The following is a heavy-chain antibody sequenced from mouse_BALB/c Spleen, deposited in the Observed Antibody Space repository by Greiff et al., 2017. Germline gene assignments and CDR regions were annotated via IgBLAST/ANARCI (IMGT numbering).Heavy chain of an antibody. CDR2: IYPYNGGT. CDR3: ARGDSGAMDY. CDR1: GYTFTDYN. D-gene: IGHD3-3*01. Sequence: EVKLQESGPELVKPGASVKISCKASGYTFTDYNMHWVKQSHGKSLEWIGYIYPYNGGTGYNQKFKSKATLNVDNSSSTAYMEQRSLTSEDSAVYYCARGDSGAMDYWGQGTSVTVSS. V-gene: IGHV1S29*02. J-gene: IGHJ4*01.